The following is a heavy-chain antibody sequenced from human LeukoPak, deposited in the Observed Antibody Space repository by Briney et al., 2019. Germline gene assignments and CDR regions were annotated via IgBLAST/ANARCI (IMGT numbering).Heavy chain of an antibody. D-gene: IGHD3-22*01. Sequence: ASVRVSCKTSGYTFTNYDIYWVRQAPGQGLEWMGWMNPNSGNTGYAQKFQGRVTITRNTSISTAYMELSSLRSEDTAVYYCARAGFYYYDSSGYSTYYFDYWGQGTLVTVSS. J-gene: IGHJ4*02. CDR3: ARAGFYYYDSSGYSTYYFDY. CDR2: MNPNSGNT. V-gene: IGHV1-8*03. CDR1: GYTFTNYD.